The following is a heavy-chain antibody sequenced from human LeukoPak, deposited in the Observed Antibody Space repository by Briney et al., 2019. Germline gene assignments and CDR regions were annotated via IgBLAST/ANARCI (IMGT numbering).Heavy chain of an antibody. Sequence: GGSVKGSCKGTGYTFTSYYMHWGGQAPGQGVEWGGIINPSGGSTSYAQKFQGRVTMTRDTSTSTVYMELSSLRSEDTAVYYCARRPQYSGSYYDDAFDIWGQGTMVTVSS. CDR3: ARRPQYSGSYYDDAFDI. V-gene: IGHV1-46*01. CDR2: INPSGGST. J-gene: IGHJ3*02. D-gene: IGHD1-26*01. CDR1: GYTFTSYY.